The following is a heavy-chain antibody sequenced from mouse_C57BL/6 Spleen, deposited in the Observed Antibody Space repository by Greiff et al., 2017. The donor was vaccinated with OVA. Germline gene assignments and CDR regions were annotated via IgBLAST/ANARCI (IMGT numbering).Heavy chain of an antibody. V-gene: IGHV5-17*01. CDR1: GFTFSDYG. D-gene: IGHD2-3*01. CDR2: ISSGSSTI. J-gene: IGHJ2*01. Sequence: EVKLVESGGGLVKPGGSLKLSCAASGFTFSDYGMHWVRQAPEKGLEWVAYISSGSSTIYYADTVKGRFTISRVNAKNTLFLQMTSLRSEDTAMYYCASLRWLLRETLYYFDYWGQGTTLTVSS. CDR3: ASLRWLLRETLYYFDY.